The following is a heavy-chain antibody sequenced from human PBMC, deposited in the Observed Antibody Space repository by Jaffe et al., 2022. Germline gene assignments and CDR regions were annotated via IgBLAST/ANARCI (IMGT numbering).Heavy chain of an antibody. Sequence: QVQLVESGGGVVQPGRSLRLSCAASGFTFSSYGMHWVRQAPGKGLEWVAVISYDGSNKYYADSVKGRFTISRDNSKNTLYLQMNSLRAEDTAVYYCAKDRGRLGYGDYVNAFDIWGQGTMVTVSS. V-gene: IGHV3-30*18. CDR2: ISYDGSNK. D-gene: IGHD4-17*01. CDR1: GFTFSSYG. J-gene: IGHJ3*02. CDR3: AKDRGRLGYGDYVNAFDI.